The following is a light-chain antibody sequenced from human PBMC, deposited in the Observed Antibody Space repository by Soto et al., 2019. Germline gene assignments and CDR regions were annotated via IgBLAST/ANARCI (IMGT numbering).Light chain of an antibody. CDR2: GAS. CDR1: QSVSSN. J-gene: IGKJ1*01. CDR3: QQYNSWPQA. V-gene: IGKV3-15*01. Sequence: EIVLTQSPATLSVSPGERATLSCRASQSVSSNLAWYHQKPGQTPSLLIYGASTRATGIPARFSGGGSGTEFTLTISSLQSEDFAVYYCQQYNSWPQAFGQGTKVEIK.